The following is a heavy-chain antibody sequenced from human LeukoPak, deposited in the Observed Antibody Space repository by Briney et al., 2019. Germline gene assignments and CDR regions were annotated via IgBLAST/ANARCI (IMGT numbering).Heavy chain of an antibody. CDR1: GFTVSSNY. CDR2: IYSGGST. D-gene: IGHD3-9*01. J-gene: IGHJ4*02. V-gene: IGHV3-53*01. CDR3: AREDILTGFDY. Sequence: GGSLRLSCAASGFTVSSNYISWVRQAPGRGLEWASVIYSGGSTYYADSVKGRFTISRDNSKNTLYLQMNSLRAEDTAVYYCAREDILTGFDYWGQGTLVTVSS.